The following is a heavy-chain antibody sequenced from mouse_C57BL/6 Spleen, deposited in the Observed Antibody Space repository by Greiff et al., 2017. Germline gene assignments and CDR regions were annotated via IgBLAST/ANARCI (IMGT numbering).Heavy chain of an antibody. V-gene: IGHV3-6*01. Sequence: EVKLQESGPGLVKPSQSLSLTCSVTGYSITSGYYWNWIRQFPGNKLEWTGYISYDGSNNYNPSLKNRISITRDTSKNQFFLKLNSVTTEDTATYYCAREAYYDYDLAWFAYWGQGTLVTVSA. D-gene: IGHD2-4*01. CDR2: ISYDGSN. CDR3: AREAYYDYDLAWFAY. CDR1: GYSITSGYY. J-gene: IGHJ3*01.